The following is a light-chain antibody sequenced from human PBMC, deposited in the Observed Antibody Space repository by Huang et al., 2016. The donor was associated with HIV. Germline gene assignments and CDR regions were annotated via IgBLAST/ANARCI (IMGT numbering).Light chain of an antibody. Sequence: DIQMTQSPSSLSASVGDRVTITCQASQDINNYLNWYQQKPGKAPKLLIYDASNLETGVPSRFSGGGSGTDFTFTISGLQPEDFAIYYCQQYEDLPPITFGQGTRLEMK. V-gene: IGKV1-33*01. CDR3: QQYEDLPPIT. CDR1: QDINNY. J-gene: IGKJ5*01. CDR2: DAS.